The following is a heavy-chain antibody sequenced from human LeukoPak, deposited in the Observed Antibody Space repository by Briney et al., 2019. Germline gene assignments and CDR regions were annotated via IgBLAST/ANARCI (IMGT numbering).Heavy chain of an antibody. Sequence: PGGSLRLSCAASGFTFSSYAMSWVRQAPGKGLEWVLAISGSGGSTYYADSVKGRFTISRDNSKNTLYLQMNSLRAEDTAVYYCAKRLKRGTWYFDLWGRGTLVTVSS. J-gene: IGHJ2*01. CDR3: AKRLKRGTWYFDL. CDR2: ISGSGGST. D-gene: IGHD3-16*01. V-gene: IGHV3-23*01. CDR1: GFTFSSYA.